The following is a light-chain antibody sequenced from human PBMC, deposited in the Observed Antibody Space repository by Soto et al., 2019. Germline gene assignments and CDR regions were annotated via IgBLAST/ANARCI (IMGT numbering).Light chain of an antibody. J-gene: IGKJ1*01. V-gene: IGKV4-1*01. CDR1: QSILYSSNNKNY. Sequence: DIVMTQSPDSLAVSLGEKATINCXTNQSILYSSNNKNYLAWYQQKPGQPPKLLIYWASTRESGVPDRFSGSGSGTDFTLTISSLQAEDVAVYYCQQYYSTPQTFGQGSKV. CDR2: WAS. CDR3: QQYYSTPQT.